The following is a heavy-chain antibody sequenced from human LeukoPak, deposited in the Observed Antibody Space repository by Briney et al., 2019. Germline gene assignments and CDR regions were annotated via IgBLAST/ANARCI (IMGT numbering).Heavy chain of an antibody. CDR2: INPNSGGT. D-gene: IGHD3-9*01. CDR1: GYTFTGYY. V-gene: IGHV1-2*02. CDR3: ARGSGLRYFDWISENWFDP. J-gene: IGHJ5*02. Sequence: GASVTVSCKASGYTFTGYYMHWVRQAPGQGLEWMGWINPNSGGTNYAQKFQGRVTMTRDTSISTAYMELSRLRSDDTAVYYCARGSGLRYFDWISENWFDPWGQGTLVTVSS.